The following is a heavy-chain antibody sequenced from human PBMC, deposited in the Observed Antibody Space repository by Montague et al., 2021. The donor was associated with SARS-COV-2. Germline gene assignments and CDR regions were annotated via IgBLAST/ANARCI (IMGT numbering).Heavy chain of an antibody. J-gene: IGHJ3*02. V-gene: IGHV3-48*03. CDR3: TRDYRSIVGDGLDI. CDR2: ISTSAYTT. Sequence: SLRLSCAASGFTFSNYDMSWVRQAPGKGPEWISYISTSAYTTSYAGSVKGRFTISRDNGKNSLYPQMNSLRVEDTAVYYCTRDYRSIVGDGLDIWGQGTKVTVSS. D-gene: IGHD3-16*02. CDR1: GFTFSNYD.